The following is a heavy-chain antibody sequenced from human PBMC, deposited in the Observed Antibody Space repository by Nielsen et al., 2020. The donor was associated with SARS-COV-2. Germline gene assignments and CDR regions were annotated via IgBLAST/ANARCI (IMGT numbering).Heavy chain of an antibody. V-gene: IGHV3-11*04. CDR1: GFTFSDYY. D-gene: IGHD5-18*01. Sequence: GESLKISCAASGFTFSDYYMSWIRQAPGKGLEWVSYISSSGSTIYYADSVKGRFTISRDNAKNSLYLQMNSLRDEDTAVYYCARPDGYSYDPSKVPFDYWGQGTLVTVSS. J-gene: IGHJ4*02. CDR2: ISSSGSTI. CDR3: ARPDGYSYDPSKVPFDY.